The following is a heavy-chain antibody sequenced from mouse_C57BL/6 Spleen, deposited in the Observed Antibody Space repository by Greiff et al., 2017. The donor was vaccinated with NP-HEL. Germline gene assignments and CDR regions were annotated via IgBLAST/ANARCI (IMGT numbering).Heavy chain of an antibody. V-gene: IGHV1-55*01. J-gene: IGHJ3*01. CDR2: IYPGSGST. D-gene: IGHD3-2*02. Sequence: VQLQQPGAELVKPGASVKMSCKASGYTFTSYWITWVKQRPGQGLEWIGDIYPGSGSTNYNEKFKSKATLTVDTSSSTAYMQLSSLTSEDSAVYYCARAPTAQATFAYWGQGTLVTVSA. CDR1: GYTFTSYW. CDR3: ARAPTAQATFAY.